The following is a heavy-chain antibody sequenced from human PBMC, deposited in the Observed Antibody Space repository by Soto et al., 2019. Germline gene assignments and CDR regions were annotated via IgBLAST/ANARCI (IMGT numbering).Heavy chain of an antibody. CDR2: ISSNGGST. Sequence: PGGSLRLSCAASGFTFSSYAMHWVRQAPGKGLEYVSAISSNGGSTYYANSVKGRFTISRDNSKNTLHLQMGSLRAEDMAVYYCARVARSGWAHHFDYWGQGTLVTVSS. CDR1: GFTFSSYA. V-gene: IGHV3-64*01. D-gene: IGHD6-19*01. CDR3: ARVARSGWAHHFDY. J-gene: IGHJ4*02.